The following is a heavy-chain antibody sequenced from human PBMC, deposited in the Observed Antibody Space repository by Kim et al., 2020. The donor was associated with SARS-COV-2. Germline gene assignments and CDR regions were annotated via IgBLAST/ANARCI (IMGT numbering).Heavy chain of an antibody. V-gene: IGHV4-39*07. D-gene: IGHD3-22*01. J-gene: IGHJ4*02. CDR3: ASITYYYDSSGYY. Sequence: SPPLQRRVTISVDTSKNQFSLKLSSVTAADTAVYYCASITYYYDSSGYYWGQGTLVTVSS.